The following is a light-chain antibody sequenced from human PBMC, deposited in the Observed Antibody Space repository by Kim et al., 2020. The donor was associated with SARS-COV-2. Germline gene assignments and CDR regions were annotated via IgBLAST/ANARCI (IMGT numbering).Light chain of an antibody. CDR1: QGINTH. V-gene: IGKV1-16*01. CDR2: EAS. Sequence: DIQMTQSPSSLSASVGDRVTITCRASQGINTHVAWFQQKPGKAPKALIYEASSLHSGVPSRFSGSASGTYFTLTITSLQPEDFATYYCQQYSLYPLTLGGGTKLEIK. CDR3: QQYSLYPLT. J-gene: IGKJ4*01.